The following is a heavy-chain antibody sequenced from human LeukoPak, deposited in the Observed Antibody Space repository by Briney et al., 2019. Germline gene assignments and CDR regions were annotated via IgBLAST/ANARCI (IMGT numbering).Heavy chain of an antibody. J-gene: IGHJ6*03. CDR1: GGTFSSYA. Sequence: ASVKVSCKASGGTFSSYAISWVRQAPGQGLEWMGGIIPIFGTANYAQKFQGRVTMTRDTSTSTVYMELSSLRSEDTAVYYCARGVNSQTYYDFWSGYISPTTYYMDVWGKGTTVTVSS. V-gene: IGHV1-69*05. D-gene: IGHD3-3*01. CDR2: IIPIFGTA. CDR3: ARGVNSQTYYDFWSGYISPTTYYMDV.